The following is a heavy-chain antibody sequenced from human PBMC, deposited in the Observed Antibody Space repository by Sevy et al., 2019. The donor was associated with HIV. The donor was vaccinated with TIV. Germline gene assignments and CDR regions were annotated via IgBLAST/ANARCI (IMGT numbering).Heavy chain of an antibody. CDR1: GFSISGYG. CDR3: AREDIRVAGIGYYFHS. V-gene: IGHV3-33*01. D-gene: IGHD6-19*01. Sequence: GSLRLSCAASGFSISGYGMHWVRQAPGKVLEWVAVIWYDGTNKEYADSVKGRFTISRDNSKNTLYLQMNSLRAEDMAVYYCAREDIRVAGIGYYFHSWGQGTLVTVSS. J-gene: IGHJ4*02. CDR2: IWYDGTNK.